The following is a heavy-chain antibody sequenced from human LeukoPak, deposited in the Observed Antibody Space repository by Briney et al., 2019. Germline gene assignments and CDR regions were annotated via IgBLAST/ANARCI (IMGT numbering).Heavy chain of an antibody. V-gene: IGHV3-23*01. D-gene: IGHD2-15*01. Sequence: GGSLRLSCAASGFTFSSYAMSWVRQAPGKGLEWVSTITDSGGRTYYADSVKGRFTISRDNSKNTLYLQMNSLRAEDTAVYYCARGSVHCSGGSCYLDYWGQGTLVTVSS. CDR1: GFTFSSYA. CDR3: ARGSVHCSGGSCYLDY. CDR2: ITDSGGRT. J-gene: IGHJ4*02.